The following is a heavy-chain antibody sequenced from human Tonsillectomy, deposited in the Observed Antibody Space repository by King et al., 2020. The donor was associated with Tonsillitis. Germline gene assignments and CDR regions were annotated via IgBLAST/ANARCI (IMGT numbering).Heavy chain of an antibody. D-gene: IGHD6-13*01. Sequence: VQLVESGGGVVQPGRSLRLSCAASGFTFSSYGMHWVRQAPGKGLEWVAVISYDGSNKYYADSVKGRFTISRDNSKNTLYLQMNSLRAEDTAVYYCAKDGYRDSSSWYYYYYCGMDVWGQGTTVTVSS. J-gene: IGHJ6*02. V-gene: IGHV3-30*18. CDR2: ISYDGSNK. CDR1: GFTFSSYG. CDR3: AKDGYRDSSSWYYYYYCGMDV.